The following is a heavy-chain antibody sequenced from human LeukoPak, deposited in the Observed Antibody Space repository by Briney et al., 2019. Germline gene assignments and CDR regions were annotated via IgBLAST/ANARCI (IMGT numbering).Heavy chain of an antibody. Sequence: SETLSLTCTVSGYSISSGYYWGWIRQPPGKGLEWIGSIYHSGSTYYNPSLKSRVTISVDTSKNQFSLKLSSVTAADTAVYYCARGYSGYQIDAFDIWGQGTMVTVSS. CDR1: GYSISSGYY. D-gene: IGHD5-12*01. CDR2: IYHSGST. J-gene: IGHJ3*02. CDR3: ARGYSGYQIDAFDI. V-gene: IGHV4-38-2*02.